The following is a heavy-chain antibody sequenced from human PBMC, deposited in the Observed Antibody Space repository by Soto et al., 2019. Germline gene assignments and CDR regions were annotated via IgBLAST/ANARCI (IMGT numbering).Heavy chain of an antibody. CDR3: ARDRDTMVRGVIMGY. CDR1: GYTFTSYG. CDR2: ISAYNGNT. V-gene: IGHV1-18*03. J-gene: IGHJ4*02. D-gene: IGHD3-10*01. Sequence: QVPLVQSGAEVKKPGASVKVSCKASGYTFTSYGISWVRQAPGQGLEWMGWISAYNGNTNYAQKLQGRVTMTTDTSTSTAYMELRSLRSDEMAVYYCARDRDTMVRGVIMGYWGQGTLVTVSS.